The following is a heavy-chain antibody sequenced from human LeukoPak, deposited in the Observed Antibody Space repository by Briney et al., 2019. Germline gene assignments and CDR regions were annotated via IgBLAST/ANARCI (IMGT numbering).Heavy chain of an antibody. J-gene: IGHJ4*02. CDR2: INHSGST. D-gene: IGHD2-15*01. CDR1: GGSFSGYY. CDR3: ARGRNIVVVVGGFDY. V-gene: IGHV4-34*01. Sequence: SETLYLTCAVYGGSFSGYYWSWIRQPPGKGLEWIGEINHSGSTNYNPSLKSRVTISVDTSKNQFSLKLSSVTAADTAVYYCARGRNIVVVVGGFDYWGQGTLVTVSS.